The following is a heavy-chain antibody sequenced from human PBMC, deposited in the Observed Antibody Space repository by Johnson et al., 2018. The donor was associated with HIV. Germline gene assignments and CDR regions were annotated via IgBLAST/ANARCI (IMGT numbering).Heavy chain of an antibody. CDR2: TKQDGSEK. CDR3: ASGPSRLRQSDS. CDR1: GFSFSSYW. J-gene: IGHJ3*02. V-gene: IGHV3-7*01. D-gene: IGHD3-16*01. Sequence: VQLVESGGGLVQPGGSLRLSCAASGFSFSSYWMSWVRQAPGKGLEWVANTKQDGSEKYYVDSVKGRFTISRDNAKNSLDLQMNSLRAEDRAVYDCASGPSRLRQSDSWGQGTMVTVSS.